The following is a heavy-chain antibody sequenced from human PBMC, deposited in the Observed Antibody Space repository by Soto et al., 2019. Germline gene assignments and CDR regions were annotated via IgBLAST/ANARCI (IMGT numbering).Heavy chain of an antibody. D-gene: IGHD1-7*01. CDR1: GGSFSGYY. CDR2: INHSGST. J-gene: IGHJ4*02. CDR3: ARGRGGTIPFDX. V-gene: IGHV4-34*01. Sequence: PSETLSLTCAVYGGSFSGYYWSWIRQPPGKWLEWIGEINHSGSTNYNPSLKSRVTISVDTSKNQFSLKLSSVTAADTAVYYCARGRGGTIPFDXWGQGNLVTV.